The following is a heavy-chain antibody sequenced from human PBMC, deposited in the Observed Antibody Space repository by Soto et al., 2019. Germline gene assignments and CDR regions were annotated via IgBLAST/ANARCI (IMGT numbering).Heavy chain of an antibody. CDR1: GFTFSSYA. D-gene: IGHD6-13*01. CDR3: AKDSSPASVEYSSSWYYFDY. V-gene: IGHV3-23*01. J-gene: IGHJ4*02. CDR2: ISGSGGST. Sequence: GGSLRLSCAASGFTFSSYAMSWVRQAPGKGLEWVSAISGSGGSTYYADSVKGRFTISRDNSKNTLYLQMNSLGAEDTAVYYCAKDSSPASVEYSSSWYYFDYWGQGTLVTVSS.